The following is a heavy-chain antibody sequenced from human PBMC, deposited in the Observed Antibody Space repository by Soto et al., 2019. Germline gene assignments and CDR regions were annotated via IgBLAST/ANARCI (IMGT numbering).Heavy chain of an antibody. V-gene: IGHV3-23*01. CDR3: ATQRLELVLFDY. CDR2: ISGSGGST. J-gene: IGHJ4*02. CDR1: GFTFSSYA. Sequence: GGSLSLSCGASGFTFSSYAMSWVRQAPGKGLEWVSAISGSGGSTYYADSVKGRFTISRDNSKNTLYLQMNSLRAEDTAVYYCATQRLELVLFDYWGQGTLVTVSS. D-gene: IGHD1-7*01.